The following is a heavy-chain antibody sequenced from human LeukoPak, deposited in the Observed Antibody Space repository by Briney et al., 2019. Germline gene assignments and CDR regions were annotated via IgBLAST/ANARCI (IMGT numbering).Heavy chain of an antibody. Sequence: PSETLSLTCTVSGGSISSSSYYWGWIRQPPGKGLEWIGSIYYSGSTYYNPSLKSRVTISVDTSKNQFSLKLSSVTAADTAVYYCARRVRLRWFFNLWGQGTLVTVSS. V-gene: IGHV4-39*07. J-gene: IGHJ5*02. CDR1: GGSISSSSYY. CDR3: ARRVRLRWFFNL. D-gene: IGHD4-23*01. CDR2: IYYSGST.